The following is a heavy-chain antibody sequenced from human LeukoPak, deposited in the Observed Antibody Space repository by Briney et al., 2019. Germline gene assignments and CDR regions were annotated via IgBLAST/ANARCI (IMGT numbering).Heavy chain of an antibody. D-gene: IGHD1-14*01. CDR2: ISGSSSYI. CDR3: ARVKVSGAFDI. Sequence: GGSLRLSCAASGFTFSSYSMNWVRQAPGKGLEWVSYISGSSSYIYYADSVKGRFTISRGNAKNSLYLQMNSLRAEDTAVYYCARVKVSGAFDIWGQGTMVTVSS. CDR1: GFTFSSYS. J-gene: IGHJ3*02. V-gene: IGHV3-21*01.